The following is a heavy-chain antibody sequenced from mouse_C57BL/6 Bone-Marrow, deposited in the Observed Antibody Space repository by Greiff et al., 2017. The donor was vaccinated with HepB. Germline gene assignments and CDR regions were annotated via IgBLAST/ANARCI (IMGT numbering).Heavy chain of an antibody. D-gene: IGHD2-3*01. CDR3: TADGGYAMDY. CDR1: GFNIKDDY. V-gene: IGHV14-4*01. Sequence: EVRLQQGGAGLVRPGASVKLSCTASGFNIKDDYMHWVKQRPEQGLEWIGWIDPENGDTEYASKFQGKATITADTSSNTAYLQLSSLTSEDTAVYYCTADGGYAMDYWGQGTSVTVSS. CDR2: IDPENGDT. J-gene: IGHJ4*01.